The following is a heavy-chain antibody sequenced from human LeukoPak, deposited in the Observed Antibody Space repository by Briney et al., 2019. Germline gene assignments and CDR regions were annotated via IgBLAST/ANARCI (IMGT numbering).Heavy chain of an antibody. CDR2: FSGSGGST. J-gene: IGHJ4*02. CDR3: ASPGTRYYYDSSGYYFDY. V-gene: IGHV3-23*01. Sequence: GGSLRLSCAASGFTFSSYAMSWVRQAPGKGLECISGFSGSGGSTYYADSVKGRFTISRDNSKNTLYLQMNSLRAEDTAVYYCASPGTRYYYDSSGYYFDYWGQGTLVTVSS. D-gene: IGHD3-22*01. CDR1: GFTFSSYA.